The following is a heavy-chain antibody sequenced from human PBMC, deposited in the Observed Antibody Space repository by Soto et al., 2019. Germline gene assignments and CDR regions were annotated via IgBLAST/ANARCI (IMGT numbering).Heavy chain of an antibody. CDR3: ARRKERSGPYYLDL. CDR1: GYTVITED. D-gene: IGHD6-25*01. CDR2: MNPNNGNA. J-gene: IGHJ4*02. V-gene: IGHV1-8*01. Sequence: ASLKFSCKSAGYTVITEDCSCGRHAAGQGLEWMGWMNPNNGNAGFAQKFRGRINMTRNTSISTAYLELSSLRSDDSAVYFCARRKERSGPYYLDLWGQGTQVTVS.